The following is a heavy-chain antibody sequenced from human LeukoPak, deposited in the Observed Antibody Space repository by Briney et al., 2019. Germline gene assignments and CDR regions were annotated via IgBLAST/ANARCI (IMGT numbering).Heavy chain of an antibody. CDR2: IYHSGSA. V-gene: IGHV4-4*02. Sequence: SGTLSLTCAVSGGSISSSNWWSWVHQPPGKGLEWIGEIYHSGSANQNPSLKSRVSRSLDKSKNQFSLRLTSVTAADTAVYYCARIPSGSYGIFDYWGQGTLVTVSS. D-gene: IGHD1-26*01. J-gene: IGHJ4*02. CDR3: ARIPSGSYGIFDY. CDR1: GGSISSSNW.